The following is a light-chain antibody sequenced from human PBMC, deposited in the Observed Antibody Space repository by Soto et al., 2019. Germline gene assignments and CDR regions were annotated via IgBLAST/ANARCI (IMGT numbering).Light chain of an antibody. CDR1: QSVSNNY. CDR2: GAY. J-gene: IGKJ4*02. Sequence: EIVLTQSPGTLSLSPGERATLSCRASQSVSNNYLAWYQQKPGQAPRLLIYGAYNRATGIPDRFSGSGSGTDFTLTIRRLEPEDFAVYYCKQYNSWPRTFGGGTKVDIK. V-gene: IGKV3-20*01. CDR3: KQYNSWPRT.